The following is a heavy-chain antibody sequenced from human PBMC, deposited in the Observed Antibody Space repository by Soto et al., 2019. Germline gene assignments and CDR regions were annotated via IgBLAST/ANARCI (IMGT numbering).Heavy chain of an antibody. CDR1: GYSFTSYW. CDR2: IDPSDSYT. CDR3: ASSITGTTKGYYYYGMDV. D-gene: IGHD1-20*01. J-gene: IGHJ6*02. Sequence: GESLKISCKGSGYSFTSYWISWVRQMPVKGLEWMGRIDPSDSYTNYSPSFQGHVTISADKSISTAYLQWSSLKASDTAMYYCASSITGTTKGYYYYGMDVWGQGTTVTVSS. V-gene: IGHV5-10-1*01.